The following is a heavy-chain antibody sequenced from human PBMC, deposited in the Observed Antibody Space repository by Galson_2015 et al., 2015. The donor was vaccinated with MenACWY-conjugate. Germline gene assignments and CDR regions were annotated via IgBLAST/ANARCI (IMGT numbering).Heavy chain of an antibody. CDR2: IYYSGST. CDR1: GGSVSSGSYY. CDR3: ARGHGYGSGSYSDY. D-gene: IGHD3-10*01. Sequence: SETLSLTCTVSGGSVSSGSYYWSWIRQPPGKGLEWIGYIYYSGSTNYNPSLKSRVTISVDTSKNQFSLKLSSVTAADTAVYYCARGHGYGSGSYSDYWGQGTLVTVSS. V-gene: IGHV4-61*01. J-gene: IGHJ4*02.